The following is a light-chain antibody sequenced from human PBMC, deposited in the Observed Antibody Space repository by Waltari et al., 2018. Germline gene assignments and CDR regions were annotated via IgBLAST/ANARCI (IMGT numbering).Light chain of an antibody. CDR1: NLGRTG. CDR3: QVFDSPTDHQV. V-gene: IGLV3-21*02. Sequence: SYELPQPPSVSAAPGQTARISTEGNNLGRTGTQWYQQKPGQAPVQVVFHDTERPSGIPGRFSGSKSGNTATLTITRIEAGDEADYYCQVFDSPTDHQVFGGGTKVTVL. CDR2: HDT. J-gene: IGLJ3*02.